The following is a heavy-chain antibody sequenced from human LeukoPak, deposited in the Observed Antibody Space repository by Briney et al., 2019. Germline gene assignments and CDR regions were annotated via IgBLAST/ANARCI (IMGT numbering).Heavy chain of an antibody. D-gene: IGHD3-3*01. CDR3: ARVYSTIFGGVRNWFDP. V-gene: IGHV3-20*04. J-gene: IGHJ5*02. CDR2: INWSGVSI. Sequence: PGGSLRLSCAASGFTFDDYGMSWVRHGPGKGLDWVSSINWSGVSIYYADSVKGRFTISRDNAKNSLYLQMNRLRAEDTALYYCARVYSTIFGGVRNWFDPWGQGTLVTVSS. CDR1: GFTFDDYG.